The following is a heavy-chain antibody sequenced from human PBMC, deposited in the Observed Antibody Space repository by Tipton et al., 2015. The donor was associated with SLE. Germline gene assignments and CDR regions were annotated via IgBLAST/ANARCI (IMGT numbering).Heavy chain of an antibody. Sequence: TLSLTCTVSGDSISSDTYYWGWLRQPPGKGLEWIGSIFYTGITYYNPALKSRVTISVDTSKNQFSLKVTSVTAADTSVYYCARGDIVPTLFDYWGQGTLVTVSS. CDR1: GDSISSDTYY. J-gene: IGHJ4*02. D-gene: IGHD5-12*01. CDR2: IFYTGIT. V-gene: IGHV4-39*01. CDR3: ARGDIVPTLFDY.